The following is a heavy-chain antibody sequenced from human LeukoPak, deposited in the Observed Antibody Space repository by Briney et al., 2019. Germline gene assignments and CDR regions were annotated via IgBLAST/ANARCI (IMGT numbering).Heavy chain of an antibody. CDR3: AKYYYDSSGYFDY. J-gene: IGHJ4*02. V-gene: IGHV4-39*01. CDR1: GGSISSSSYY. Sequence: SETLALTCTVSGGSISSSSYYWGWIRQPPGKGLEWIGSIYYSGSTYYNPSLKSRVTISVDTSKNQFSLKLSSVTAADTAVYYCAKYYYDSSGYFDYWGQGTLVTVSS. D-gene: IGHD3-22*01. CDR2: IYYSGST.